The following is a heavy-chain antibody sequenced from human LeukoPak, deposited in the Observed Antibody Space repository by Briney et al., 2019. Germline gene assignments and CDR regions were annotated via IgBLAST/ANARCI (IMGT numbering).Heavy chain of an antibody. CDR1: GFTFSSYA. Sequence: PGGSLRLSCAASGFTFSSYAMHWVRQAPGKGLEWVAVISYDGSNKYYADSVKGRFTISRDNSKNTLYLQMNSLRAEDTAVYYCARDGHYFDYWGQGTLVTVSS. CDR2: ISYDGSNK. J-gene: IGHJ4*02. V-gene: IGHV3-30-3*01. D-gene: IGHD3/OR15-3a*01. CDR3: ARDGHYFDY.